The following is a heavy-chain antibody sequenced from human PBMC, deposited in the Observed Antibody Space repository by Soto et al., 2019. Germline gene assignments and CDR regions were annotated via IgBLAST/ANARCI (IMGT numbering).Heavy chain of an antibody. J-gene: IGHJ6*02. D-gene: IGHD2-15*01. V-gene: IGHV1-2*04. CDR3: ARKKDRDYYGMDV. Sequence: ASVKVSCKASGYTFTSYGISWVRQAPGQGLEWMGWISPNSGGTNYAQKFQGWVTMTRDTSISTAYMELSRLRSDDTAVYYCARKKDRDYYGMDVWGQGTTVTVSS. CDR1: GYTFTSYG. CDR2: ISPNSGGT.